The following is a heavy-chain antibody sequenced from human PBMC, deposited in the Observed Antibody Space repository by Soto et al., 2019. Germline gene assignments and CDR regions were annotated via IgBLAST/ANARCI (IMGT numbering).Heavy chain of an antibody. J-gene: IGHJ5*02. CDR1: GYTFTSYD. CDR3: SREVGAVRFDP. V-gene: IGHV1-8*01. Sequence: QVQLVQSGAEVKKPGASVQVSCKASGYTFTSYDINWVRQATGQGLEWMGWMNANSGNTGYAQKCQGRVTMTRNTSKSTAYTELSSLSSDDTAVYYFSREVGAVRFDPWGQGTLVTVSS. CDR2: MNANSGNT. D-gene: IGHD1-26*01.